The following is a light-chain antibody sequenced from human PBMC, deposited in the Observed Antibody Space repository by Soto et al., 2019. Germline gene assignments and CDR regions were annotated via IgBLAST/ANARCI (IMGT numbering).Light chain of an antibody. J-gene: IGKJ5*01. Sequence: DIQMTQSPSSLSASVGDRVTITCRASQGISSFVAWYQQKPGKVPRILISGASTLQSGVPSRFSGSGSGTDFTLTITSLQPEDVATYYCQKYSSVITFGQGTRLEIK. V-gene: IGKV1-27*01. CDR2: GAS. CDR1: QGISSF. CDR3: QKYSSVIT.